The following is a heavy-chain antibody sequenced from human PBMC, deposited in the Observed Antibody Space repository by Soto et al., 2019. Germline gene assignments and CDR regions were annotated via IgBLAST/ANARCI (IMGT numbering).Heavy chain of an antibody. CDR1: GFTFSSYA. D-gene: IGHD6-19*01. CDR3: AKGGAYTSGWKTDC. CDR2: VSGGGGGK. J-gene: IGHJ4*02. Sequence: GGSLRLSCAASGFTFSSYAMSWVRQAPGKGLEWVSAVSGGGGGKYYADPVKGRFTISRDNSKNTLFLQMNNLRAEDTALYYCAKGGAYTSGWKTDCWGQGTLVTVSS. V-gene: IGHV3-23*01.